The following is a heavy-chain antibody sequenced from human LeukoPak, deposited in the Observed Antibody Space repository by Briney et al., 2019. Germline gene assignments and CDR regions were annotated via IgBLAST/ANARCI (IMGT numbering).Heavy chain of an antibody. D-gene: IGHD2-15*01. CDR1: GGSISSSSYY. V-gene: IGHV4-39*07. CDR2: IYYSAST. Sequence: PSETLSLTCTVSGGSISSSSYYWGWIRQPPGKGLEWIGSIYYSASTYYNPSLKSRVTISVDTSKNQFSLKLSSVTAADTAVYYCAATPDAFDIWGQGTMVTVSS. CDR3: AATPDAFDI. J-gene: IGHJ3*02.